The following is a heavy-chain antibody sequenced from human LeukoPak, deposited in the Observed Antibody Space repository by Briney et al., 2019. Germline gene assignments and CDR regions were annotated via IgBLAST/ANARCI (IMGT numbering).Heavy chain of an antibody. CDR3: ARDAMVRGGLDY. V-gene: IGHV4-59*01. CDR1: GGSISSYY. CDR2: IYYSGST. Sequence: SETLSLTCTVSGGSISSYYWSWIRQPPAKGLEWIGYIYYSGSTNYNPSLKSRVTISVDTSKNQFSLKLSSVTAADTAVYYCARDAMVRGGLDYWGQGTLVAVSS. J-gene: IGHJ4*02. D-gene: IGHD3-10*01.